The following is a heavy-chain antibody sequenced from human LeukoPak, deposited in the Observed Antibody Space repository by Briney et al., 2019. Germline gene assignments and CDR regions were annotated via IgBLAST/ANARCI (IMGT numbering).Heavy chain of an antibody. Sequence: GGSLRLSCAASGFTVITNYMNWVRQAPGKGLEWVSVVYSGGSTFYADSVKGRFTISRDNSKNTLYLQMNSLRVEDTAVYYCARLADPSGYWDWGQGTLVTVSS. V-gene: IGHV3-53*01. D-gene: IGHD3-22*01. CDR2: VYSGGST. CDR3: ARLADPSGYWD. CDR1: GFTVITNY. J-gene: IGHJ4*02.